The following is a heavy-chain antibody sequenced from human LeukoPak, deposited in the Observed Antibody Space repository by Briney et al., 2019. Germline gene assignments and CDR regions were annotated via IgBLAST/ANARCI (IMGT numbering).Heavy chain of an antibody. CDR3: AKGGSWSFDY. J-gene: IGHJ4*02. V-gene: IGHV3-30*02. D-gene: IGHD6-13*01. CDR2: IRYDGSNK. Sequence: GGPLSLSCAASGFMFNTYVMHWVRQAPGKGLEWVAFIRYDGSNKYYADSVKGRFTISRDNSKNTLYLQMNSLRTEDTAVYYCAKGGSWSFDYWGQGTLVTVSS. CDR1: GFMFNTYV.